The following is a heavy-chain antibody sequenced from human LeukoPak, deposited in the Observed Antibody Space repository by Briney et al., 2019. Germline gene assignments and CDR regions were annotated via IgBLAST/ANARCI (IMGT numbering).Heavy chain of an antibody. CDR2: FSGSGGST. V-gene: IGHV3-23*01. CDR1: GFTFSTYA. J-gene: IGHJ4*02. CDR3: AKAASGWLTRFDY. D-gene: IGHD6-19*01. Sequence: GGSLRLSCAASGFTFSTYAMSWVRQAPGKGLEWVSSFSGSGGSTYYADSVKGRFTMSRDNSKNTLYLQMNSLRAEDTAVYYCAKAASGWLTRFDYWGQGTLVTVSS.